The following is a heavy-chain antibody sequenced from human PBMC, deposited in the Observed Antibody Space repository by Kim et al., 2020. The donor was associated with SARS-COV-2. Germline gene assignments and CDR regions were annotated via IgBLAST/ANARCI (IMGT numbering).Heavy chain of an antibody. J-gene: IGHJ4*02. Sequence: KYYADSMRGRFTISRGNSKDAVYLLMNSLRAEETAVYYCARRDGYNLWDDYWGQGALVTVSS. CDR2: K. CDR3: ARRDGYNLWDDY. V-gene: IGHV3-30*01. D-gene: IGHD5-12*01.